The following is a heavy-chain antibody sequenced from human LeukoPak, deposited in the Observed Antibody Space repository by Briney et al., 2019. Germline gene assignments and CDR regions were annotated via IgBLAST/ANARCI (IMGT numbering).Heavy chain of an antibody. D-gene: IGHD3-22*01. CDR3: ATPLDYYDSSGYHQGGD. CDR1: GFTFSSFA. V-gene: IGHV3-30*04. Sequence: GKSLRLSCAASGFTFSSFAMHWVRQAPGRGLEWVAAISYHGSNTYYADSVKGRFTIFRDNAKNSLYLQMNSLRAEDTAVYYCATPLDYYDSSGYHQGGDWGQGTLVTVSS. CDR2: ISYHGSNT. J-gene: IGHJ4*02.